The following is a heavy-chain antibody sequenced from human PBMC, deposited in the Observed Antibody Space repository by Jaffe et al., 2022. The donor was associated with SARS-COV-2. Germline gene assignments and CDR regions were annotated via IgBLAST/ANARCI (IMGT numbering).Heavy chain of an antibody. CDR1: GFTFSSYA. Sequence: QVQLVESGGGVVQPGRSLRLSCAASGFTFSSYAMHWVRQAPGKGLEWVAVISYDGSNKYYADSVKGRFTISRDNSKNTLYLQMNSLRAEDTAVYYCARDPDWNDWATGWFDYWGQGTLVTVSS. D-gene: IGHD1-1*01. V-gene: IGHV3-30*04. J-gene: IGHJ4*02. CDR3: ARDPDWNDWATGWFDY. CDR2: ISYDGSNK.